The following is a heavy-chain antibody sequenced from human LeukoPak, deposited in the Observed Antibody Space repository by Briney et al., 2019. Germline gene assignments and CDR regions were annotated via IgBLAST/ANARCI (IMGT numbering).Heavy chain of an antibody. CDR1: GGSIGGSSYY. Sequence: SETLSLTCTVSGGSIGGSSYYWGWIRQSPGKGLEWIGSIYYSGKIYNNPSLKSRVTLSRDTSKNQFPLRLSSMTAADTAVYYCARQYGYDYGSAYFDYWGQGTLVTVSS. V-gene: IGHV4-39*01. CDR2: IYYSGKI. D-gene: IGHD3-10*01. J-gene: IGHJ4*02. CDR3: ARQYGYDYGSAYFDY.